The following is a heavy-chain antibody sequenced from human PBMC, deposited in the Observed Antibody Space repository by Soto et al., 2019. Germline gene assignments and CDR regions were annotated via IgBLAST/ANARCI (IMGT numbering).Heavy chain of an antibody. CDR3: ARSSEAYYAFWSAYSGFDP. D-gene: IGHD3-3*01. Sequence: PSETLAPTFTLLGGPFSSYCWSWIPRPAGKGLEVIGRIHTCGNSNYTPSLRSRITMSVDTAKNQLSLKLSSVTAADTAVYYCARSSEAYYAFWSAYSGFDPWGQGTPVTVSS. CDR1: GGPFSSYC. CDR2: IHTCGNS. V-gene: IGHV4-4*07. J-gene: IGHJ5*02.